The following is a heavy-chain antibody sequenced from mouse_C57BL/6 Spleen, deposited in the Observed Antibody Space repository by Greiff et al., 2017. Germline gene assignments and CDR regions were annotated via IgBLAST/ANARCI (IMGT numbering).Heavy chain of an antibody. Sequence: EVQLVESVAELVRPGASVKLSCTASGFNIKNTYMHWVKQRPEQGLEWIGRIDPANGNTKYAPKFQGKATITADTSSNTAYLQLSSLTSEDTAIYYCARDSNYVRGAMDYWGQGTSVTVSS. J-gene: IGHJ4*01. CDR2: IDPANGNT. CDR1: GFNIKNTY. V-gene: IGHV14-3*01. CDR3: ARDSNYVRGAMDY. D-gene: IGHD2-5*01.